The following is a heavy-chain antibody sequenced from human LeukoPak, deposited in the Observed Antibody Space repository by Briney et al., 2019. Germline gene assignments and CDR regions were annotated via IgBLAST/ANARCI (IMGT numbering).Heavy chain of an antibody. V-gene: IGHV4-39*07. CDR1: GASISSSSYY. CDR2: IYYSGIT. J-gene: IGHJ4*02. D-gene: IGHD3-22*01. CDR3: VRDHFYDSSVAY. Sequence: PSETLSLTCTVSGASISSSSYYCGWIRQPPGEALEYIGGIYYSGITYYSPSLKSRVTISLDTSKNQFSLKMSSVTAADTAVYYCVRDHFYDSSVAYWGRGTLVTVSS.